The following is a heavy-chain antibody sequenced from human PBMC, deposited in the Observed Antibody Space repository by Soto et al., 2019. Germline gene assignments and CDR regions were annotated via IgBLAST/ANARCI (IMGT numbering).Heavy chain of an antibody. Sequence: EVQLVETGGGLIQPGGSLRLSCAASGFTVSDSYMNWVRQAPGKGLQWVSVIYTGGSTYYADSVKGRFTISRDASKNTLYLQMNSLRAEDTAVYYCATSERYSTHNFDCWGQGTLVTVSS. CDR3: ATSERYSTHNFDC. D-gene: IGHD4-4*01. V-gene: IGHV3-53*02. J-gene: IGHJ4*02. CDR1: GFTVSDSY. CDR2: IYTGGST.